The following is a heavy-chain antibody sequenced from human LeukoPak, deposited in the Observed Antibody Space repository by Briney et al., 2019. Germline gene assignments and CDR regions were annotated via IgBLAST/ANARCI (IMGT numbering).Heavy chain of an antibody. CDR3: AKDRRSSGPYNWFDP. J-gene: IGHJ5*02. CDR2: IRYDGSNK. D-gene: IGHD3-22*01. Sequence: GGSLRLSCAASGFTFSSYGMHWVRQAPGKGLEWVAFIRYDGSNKYYADSVKGRFTISRDNSKNTLYLQMNRLRAEDTAIYYCAKDRRSSGPYNWFDPWGQGTLVTVSS. V-gene: IGHV3-30*02. CDR1: GFTFSSYG.